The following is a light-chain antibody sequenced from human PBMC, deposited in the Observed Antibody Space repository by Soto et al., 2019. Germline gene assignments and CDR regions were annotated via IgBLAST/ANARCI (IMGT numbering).Light chain of an antibody. Sequence: QLVLTQSSSASAYLGSSVKLTCTLNSEYRTYIVAWHQQQPGKAPRFLMNVDGGGRYNRGSGVPDRFSGSSSGTDRYLTISNLQSEDEADYYCETWDTDTQLFGGGTKLTVL. J-gene: IGLJ3*02. CDR3: ETWDTDTQL. V-gene: IGLV4-60*03. CDR1: SEYRTYI. CDR2: VDGGGRY.